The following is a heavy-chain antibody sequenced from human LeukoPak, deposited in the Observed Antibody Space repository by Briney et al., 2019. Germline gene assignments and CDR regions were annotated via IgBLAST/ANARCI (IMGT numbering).Heavy chain of an antibody. V-gene: IGHV3-21*01. CDR1: GFTFSSYS. CDR3: ARAPYGDYSSAYYYYYMDV. D-gene: IGHD4-17*01. Sequence: GGSLRLSCAASGFTFSSYSMNWVRQAPGKGLEWVSSISSSSSYIYYADSVKGRFTISRDNAKNSLYLQMNSLRAEDTAVYYCARAPYGDYSSAYYYYYMDVWGKGTTVTVSS. CDR2: ISSSSSYI. J-gene: IGHJ6*03.